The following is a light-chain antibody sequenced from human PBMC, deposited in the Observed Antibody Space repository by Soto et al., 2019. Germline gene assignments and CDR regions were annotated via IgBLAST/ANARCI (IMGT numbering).Light chain of an antibody. CDR3: QQYGSSPLYT. Sequence: EIVLTQSPGTLSLSPGERATLSCRARQSVSASNLAWYQQKPGQAPRLLIYGASSRATGIPDRFSGSGSGTDFTLTISRLETEDFAVYYCQQYGSSPLYTFGQGTKLEIK. J-gene: IGKJ2*01. CDR2: GAS. CDR1: QSVSASN. V-gene: IGKV3-20*01.